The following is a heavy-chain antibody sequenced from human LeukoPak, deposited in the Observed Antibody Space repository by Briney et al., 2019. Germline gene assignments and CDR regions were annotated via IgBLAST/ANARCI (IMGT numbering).Heavy chain of an antibody. CDR3: ARDLGRPFRTPYLDY. D-gene: IGHD1-1*01. Sequence: PSETLSLTCTVSGGSISSYYWSWIRQPAGKGLEWIGRIYTSGSTNYNPSLKSRVTMSVDTSKNQFSLKLSSVTAADTAVYYCARDLGRPFRTPYLDYWGQGTLVTVSS. CDR2: IYTSGST. CDR1: GGSISSYY. V-gene: IGHV4-4*07. J-gene: IGHJ4*02.